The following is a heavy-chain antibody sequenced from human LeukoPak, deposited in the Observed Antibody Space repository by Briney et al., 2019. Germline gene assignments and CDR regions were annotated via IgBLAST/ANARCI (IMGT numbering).Heavy chain of an antibody. CDR1: GYTFSTYW. CDR2: IYPGDSDT. D-gene: IGHD2-15*01. J-gene: IGHJ5*02. CDR3: VREGSGGRSYPPIWFDP. Sequence: GESLKISCRGSGYTFSTYWIGWVRQTPGRGLEWMGVIYPGDSDTRYSPSFQGRVTISADTSINTAYLEWGSLEASDSGMYYCVREGSGGRSYPPIWFDPWGQGTLVTVSS. V-gene: IGHV5-51*01.